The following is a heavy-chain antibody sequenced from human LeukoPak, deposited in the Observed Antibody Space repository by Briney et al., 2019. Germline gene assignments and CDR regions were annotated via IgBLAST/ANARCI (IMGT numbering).Heavy chain of an antibody. V-gene: IGHV1-8*02. J-gene: IGHJ4*02. Sequence: ASVKVSCKASGGTFSSYAISWVRQATGQGLEWMGWMNPNSGNTGYAQKFQGRVTMTRNTSISTAYMELSSLRSEDTAVYYCARGHYDSSVELGYWGQGTLVTVSS. D-gene: IGHD3-22*01. CDR3: ARGHYDSSVELGY. CDR2: MNPNSGNT. CDR1: GGTFSSYA.